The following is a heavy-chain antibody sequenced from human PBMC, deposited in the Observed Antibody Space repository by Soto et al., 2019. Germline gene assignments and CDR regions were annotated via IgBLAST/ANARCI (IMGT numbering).Heavy chain of an antibody. D-gene: IGHD3-16*02. CDR2: IYYSGYT. J-gene: IGHJ6*02. CDR1: GGSITKSSNY. CDR3: ARQYLPIDLNGLDV. V-gene: IGHV4-39*01. Sequence: SETLSLTCTVSGGSITKSSNYWGWIRQPPGMGLERIGTIYYSGYTNYKPSLKSRVSISVDTSKNQLSLRLSSVTAADTAVYYCARQYLPIDLNGLDVWGRGTAVTVSS.